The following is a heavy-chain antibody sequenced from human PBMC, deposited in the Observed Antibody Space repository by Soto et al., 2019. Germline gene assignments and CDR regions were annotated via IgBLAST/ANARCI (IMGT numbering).Heavy chain of an antibody. V-gene: IGHV3-53*02. D-gene: IGHD6-13*01. CDR3: VREKKRYNSGWYSFDS. J-gene: IGHJ5*01. CDR1: GFTVSSNY. Sequence: EVQLVETGGGVIQPGGSLKLSCVVSGFTVSSNYMSWVRQAPGKGLEWVSVIYSGGSTYNADSVKGRFTISRDNSKNTLFLQMNNLRVEDTAVYYCVREKKRYNSGWYSFDSWGQGSLVIVSS. CDR2: IYSGGST.